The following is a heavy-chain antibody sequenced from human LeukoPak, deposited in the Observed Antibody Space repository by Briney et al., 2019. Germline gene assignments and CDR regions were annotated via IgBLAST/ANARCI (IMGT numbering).Heavy chain of an antibody. V-gene: IGHV3-72*01. D-gene: IGHD2-21*01. CDR1: GFTFSDHY. J-gene: IGHJ6*03. Sequence: GGSLRLSCAAPGFTFSDHYMNWVRQAPGKGLEWVGRTRDKAKSYTTEYAASVKGRFTVTRDDSKNSLSLQMNNVKTEDTAVYYCARDTHVAMDVWGKGTTVTVSS. CDR2: TRDKAKSYTT. CDR3: ARDTHVAMDV.